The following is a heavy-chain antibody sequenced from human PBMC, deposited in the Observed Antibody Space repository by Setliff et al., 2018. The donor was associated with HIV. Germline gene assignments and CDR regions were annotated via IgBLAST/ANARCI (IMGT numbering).Heavy chain of an antibody. CDR3: TRVEQQLPYYYYYYGMDV. J-gene: IGHJ6*02. V-gene: IGHV4-59*11. Sequence: SETLSLTCTVSGGSISSHYWSWIRQPPGKGLEWIGSIYYSGSTNYNPSLKSRVTISVDTSKNQFSLKLSSVTAADTAVYYCTRVEQQLPYYYYYYGMDVWGQGTTVTVSS. CDR2: IYYSGST. CDR1: GGSISSHY. D-gene: IGHD6-13*01.